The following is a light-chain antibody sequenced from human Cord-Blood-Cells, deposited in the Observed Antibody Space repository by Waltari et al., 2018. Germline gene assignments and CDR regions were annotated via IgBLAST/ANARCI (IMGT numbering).Light chain of an antibody. Sequence: DIQMTQSPSTLSASVGDRVTITCRASQSISSWLAWYQQKPGKAPKLLIYKASSLESEVPSRFSGSGSGTEFTLTINSLQPDDFATYYCQQYNSYSPLTFGGGTKVEIK. CDR1: QSISSW. V-gene: IGKV1-5*03. CDR2: KAS. J-gene: IGKJ4*01. CDR3: QQYNSYSPLT.